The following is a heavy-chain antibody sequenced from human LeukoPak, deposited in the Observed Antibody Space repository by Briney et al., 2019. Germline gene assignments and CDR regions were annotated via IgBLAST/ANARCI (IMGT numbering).Heavy chain of an antibody. CDR3: ARDRGSNSDGYYYFDY. J-gene: IGHJ4*02. D-gene: IGHD2/OR15-2a*01. CDR2: VYHIGGT. Sequence: PSETLSLTCAVSGGYISSGGYSWTWIRQPPGKGLEWIRYVYHIGGTNYNPTLKSRVSISVDRSRNQFSLRLSSVTAADTAVYYCARDRGSNSDGYYYFDYWGQGTLITVSS. CDR1: GGYISSGGYS. V-gene: IGHV4-30-2*01.